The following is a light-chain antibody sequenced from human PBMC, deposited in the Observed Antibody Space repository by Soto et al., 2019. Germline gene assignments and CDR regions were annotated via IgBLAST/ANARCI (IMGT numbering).Light chain of an antibody. J-gene: IGKJ5*01. CDR1: QSVSNDY. Sequence: EIVLTQSPGTLSLSPGDRATLACRASQSVSNDYVAWYQQKPGQAPRLLIFRASNKATGVPDRFSGSGSGTDFTLTISSLDPEDFAVYYCQQRSNRPLTFGQGTRLEIK. CDR2: RAS. V-gene: IGKV3-11*01. CDR3: QQRSNRPLT.